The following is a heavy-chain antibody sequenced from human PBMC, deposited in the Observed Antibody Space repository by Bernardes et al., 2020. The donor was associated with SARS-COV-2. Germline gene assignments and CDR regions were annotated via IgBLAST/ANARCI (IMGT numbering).Heavy chain of an antibody. D-gene: IGHD1-26*01. Sequence: GGPLRLSCAASGFTFSSYSMNWVRQAPGKGLEWVSYISSSSSTIYYADSVKGRFTISRDNAKNSLFLQMNSLRAEDTAVYYCARGRWELGDYWGQGTLVTVSS. CDR1: GFTFSSYS. CDR2: ISSSSSTI. J-gene: IGHJ4*02. V-gene: IGHV3-48*01. CDR3: ARGRWELGDY.